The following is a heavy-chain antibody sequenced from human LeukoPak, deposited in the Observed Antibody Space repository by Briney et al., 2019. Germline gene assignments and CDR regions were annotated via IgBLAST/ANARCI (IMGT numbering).Heavy chain of an antibody. J-gene: IGHJ6*02. CDR1: GFTFSSYG. V-gene: IGHV3-33*01. D-gene: IGHD6-19*01. CDR3: ARDRGYIAVAGTRGYYYYGMDV. Sequence: WGSLRLSCAASGFTFSSYGRHWVRQAPGKGLEWVAVIWYDGSNKYYADSVKGRFTISRDNSKNTQYLQMNSLRAEDTAVYYCARDRGYIAVAGTRGYYYYGMDVWGQGTTVTVSS. CDR2: IWYDGSNK.